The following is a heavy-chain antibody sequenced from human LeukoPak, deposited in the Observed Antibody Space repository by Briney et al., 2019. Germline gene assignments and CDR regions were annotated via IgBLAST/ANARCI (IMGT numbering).Heavy chain of an antibody. V-gene: IGHV4-61*02. Sequence: SQTLSLTCNVSGGSISSGSYYWSWIRQPAGKGLEWIGRIYTSGSTNYNPSLKSRVTISVDTSKNQFSLKLSSVTAADTAVYYCARDGLDGYNYFDFWGQGTLVTVSS. J-gene: IGHJ4*02. CDR1: GGSISSGSYY. CDR3: ARDGLDGYNYFDF. CDR2: IYTSGST. D-gene: IGHD5-24*01.